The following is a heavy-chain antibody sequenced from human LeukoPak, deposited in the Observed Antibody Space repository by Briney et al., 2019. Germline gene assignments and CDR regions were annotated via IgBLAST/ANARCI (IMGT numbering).Heavy chain of an antibody. CDR2: MWSDGTNK. CDR1: GFTFSSYG. Sequence: PGRSLRLSCVASGFTFSSYGMHWVRQAPGKGLEWVAVMWSDGTNKYYADSVKGRFTISRDNSKNTLYLQMNSLRAEDTALYFCAREGLTTTPNNAFDIWGQGTMVTVSS. D-gene: IGHD4-11*01. J-gene: IGHJ3*02. V-gene: IGHV3-33*08. CDR3: AREGLTTTPNNAFDI.